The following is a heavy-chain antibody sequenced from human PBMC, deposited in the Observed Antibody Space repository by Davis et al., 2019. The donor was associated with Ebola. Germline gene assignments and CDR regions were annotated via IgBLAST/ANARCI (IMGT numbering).Heavy chain of an antibody. J-gene: IGHJ6*02. D-gene: IGHD3-3*01. CDR1: GFTFSSYA. CDR3: ARDVNTYYDFWSGRPYYYYGMDV. CDR2: INSDGSST. V-gene: IGHV3-74*01. Sequence: HTGGSLRLSCAASGFTFSSYAMTWVRQVPGKGLVWVSRINSDGSSTSYADSVKGRFTISRDNAKNTLYLQMNSLRAEDTAVYYCARDVNTYYDFWSGRPYYYYGMDVWGQGTTVTVSS.